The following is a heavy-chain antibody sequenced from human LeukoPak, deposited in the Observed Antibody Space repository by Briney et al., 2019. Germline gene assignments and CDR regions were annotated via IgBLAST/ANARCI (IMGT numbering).Heavy chain of an antibody. CDR2: IYYSGST. V-gene: IGHV4-39*01. CDR1: GGSISSSSYY. CDR3: AADTASNAFDI. D-gene: IGHD5-18*01. Sequence: PSETLSLTCTVSGGSISSSSYYWGWIRQPPGKGLEWIGSIYYSGSTYYNPSLKSRVTISVDTSKNQFSLKLSSVTAADTAVYYCAADTASNAFDIWGQGTTVTVSS. J-gene: IGHJ3*02.